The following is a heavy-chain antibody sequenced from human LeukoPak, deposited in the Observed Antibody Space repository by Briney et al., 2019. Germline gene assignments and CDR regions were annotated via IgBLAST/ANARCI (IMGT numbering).Heavy chain of an antibody. CDR3: ARGNPGDY. D-gene: IGHD7-27*01. Sequence: KISCKGSGYSFTSYWISWVRQAPGQGLEWMGGIIPIFGTANYAQKFQGRVTITADESTSTAYMELSSLRSEDTAVYYCARGNPGDYWGQGTLVTVSS. V-gene: IGHV1-69*01. J-gene: IGHJ4*02. CDR1: GYSFTSYW. CDR2: IIPIFGTA.